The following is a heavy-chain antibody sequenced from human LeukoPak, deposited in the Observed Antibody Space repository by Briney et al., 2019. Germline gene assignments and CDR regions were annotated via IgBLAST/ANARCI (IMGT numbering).Heavy chain of an antibody. D-gene: IGHD2-15*01. CDR1: GFTVSSNY. J-gene: IGHJ4*02. CDR2: IYSGGST. CDR3: ARTSLLAY. V-gene: IGHV3-53*01. Sequence: QTGGSLRLYCAASGFTVSSNYMSWVSQGPGKGLEWVSIIYSGGSTYYADSVKGRFTISRDNSKNTLYLQMNSLRAEDTAMYYCARTSLLAYCGQGTLVTVSS.